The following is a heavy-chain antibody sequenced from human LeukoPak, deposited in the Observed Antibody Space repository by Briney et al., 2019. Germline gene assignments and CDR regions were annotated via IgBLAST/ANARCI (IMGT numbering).Heavy chain of an antibody. J-gene: IGHJ4*02. CDR3: ARVHAYCGTSTTSCLDY. Sequence: SETLSLTCTVSGDSIDRTNWWTWVRQPPGKGLEWIGEINHSGGTNYDPSLKGRVTISVDKSKNQFSLKLTSVTAADTAVYYCARVHAYCGTSTTSCLDYWGQGTLVTVSS. CDR2: INHSGGT. CDR1: GDSIDRTNW. V-gene: IGHV4-4*02. D-gene: IGHD1-7*01.